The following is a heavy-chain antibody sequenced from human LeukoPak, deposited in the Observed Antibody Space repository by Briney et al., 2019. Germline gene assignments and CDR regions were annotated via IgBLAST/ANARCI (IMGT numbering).Heavy chain of an antibody. J-gene: IGHJ4*02. D-gene: IGHD3-9*01. CDR1: GFTFSSYS. CDR2: ISSSSSTI. Sequence: GGSLRLSCAASGFTFSSYSMNWVRQAPGKGLEWVSYISSSSSTIYYADSVKGRFTISRDNAKNSLYLQMNSLRAEDTAVYYCARDLSTDYDILTGYLGYWGQGTLVTVSS. V-gene: IGHV3-48*04. CDR3: ARDLSTDYDILTGYLGY.